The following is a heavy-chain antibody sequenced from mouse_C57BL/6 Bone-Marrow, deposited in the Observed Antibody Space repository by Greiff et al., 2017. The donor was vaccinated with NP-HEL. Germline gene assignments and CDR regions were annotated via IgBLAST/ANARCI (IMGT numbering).Heavy chain of an antibody. CDR2: IYPGNSDT. CDR3: TRGSYYGSSYGFAY. Sequence: EVQLQESGTVLARPGASVKMSCKTSGYTFTSYWMHWVKQRPGQGLEWIGAIYPGNSDTSYNQKFKGKAKLTAVTSASTAYMELSSLTNEHSAVYYCTRGSYYGSSYGFAYWGQGTLVTVSA. J-gene: IGHJ3*01. V-gene: IGHV1-5*01. D-gene: IGHD1-1*01. CDR1: GYTFTSYW.